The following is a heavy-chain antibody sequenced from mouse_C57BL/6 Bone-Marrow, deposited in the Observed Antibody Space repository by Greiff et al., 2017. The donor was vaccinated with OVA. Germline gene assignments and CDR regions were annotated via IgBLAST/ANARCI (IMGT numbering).Heavy chain of an antibody. CDR1: GYTFTDYY. J-gene: IGHJ4*01. V-gene: IGHV1-76*01. CDR2: INPGSGTT. CDR3: SRYYYVRYAMDY. Sequence: VQLQQSGAELVRPGASVKLSCKASGYTFTDYYINWVKQRPGQGLEWIARINPGSGTTYYNEKFKGKATLTAEKSSSTAYMQLNSLTSEDSAFYFCSRYYYVRYAMDYWGQGTSVTVSS. D-gene: IGHD1-1*01.